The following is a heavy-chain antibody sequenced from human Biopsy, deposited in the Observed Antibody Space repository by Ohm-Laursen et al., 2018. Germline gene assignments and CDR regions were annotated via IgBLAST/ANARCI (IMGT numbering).Heavy chain of an antibody. J-gene: IGHJ4*02. CDR1: GFIFKSYG. CDR2: IWYDGSDQ. D-gene: IGHD1-26*01. V-gene: IGHV3-33*01. CDR3: ARDRREHYQFDH. Sequence: SLRLSCAASGFIFKSYGVHWVRQAPGKGLEWVALIWYDGSDQYYADSVKGRFTISRDNSKNTVYLQMNSLRVEDTAVYYCARDRREHYQFDHWGQGTRVTVSS.